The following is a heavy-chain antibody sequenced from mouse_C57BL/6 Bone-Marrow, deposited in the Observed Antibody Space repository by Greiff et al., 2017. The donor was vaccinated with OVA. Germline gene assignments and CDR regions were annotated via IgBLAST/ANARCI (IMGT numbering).Heavy chain of an antibody. Sequence: EVKLQEPGGGLVQPGGSLKLSCAASGFTFSDFYMYWIRQTPEKRLEWVAYISNGGGSTYYPDTVKGRFTISRDNAKNTLYLQISRLKSEDTAMYYCARRDAMDYWGQGTSVIVSS. J-gene: IGHJ4*01. V-gene: IGHV5-12*01. CDR1: GFTFSDFY. CDR3: ARRDAMDY. CDR2: ISNGGGST.